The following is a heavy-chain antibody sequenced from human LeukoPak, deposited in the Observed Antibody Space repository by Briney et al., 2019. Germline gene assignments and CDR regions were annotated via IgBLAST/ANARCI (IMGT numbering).Heavy chain of an antibody. D-gene: IGHD1-26*01. CDR3: ATVQEVVGATTGFDY. CDR1: GYTLTELS. J-gene: IGHJ4*02. V-gene: IGHV1-24*01. CDR2: FDPEDGET. Sequence: GASVKVSCKVSGYTLTELSMHWVRQAPGKGLEWMGGFDPEDGETIYAQKFQGRVTMTEDTSTDTAYMELSSLRSEDTAVYYCATVQEVVGATTGFDYWGQGTLVTVSS.